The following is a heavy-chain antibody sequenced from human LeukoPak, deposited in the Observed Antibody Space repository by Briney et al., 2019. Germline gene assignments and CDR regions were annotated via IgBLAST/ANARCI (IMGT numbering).Heavy chain of an antibody. J-gene: IGHJ3*02. Sequence: GGSLRLSCAASGFTFSSYSMNWVCQAPGKGRGWGSYISSSSSTIYYADSVKGRSTISRDNAKNSLYLQMNSLRAEDTAVYYCARDLAVVVVSAFDIWGQGTMVTVSS. CDR1: GFTFSSYS. D-gene: IGHD3-22*01. V-gene: IGHV3-48*04. CDR2: ISSSSSTI. CDR3: ARDLAVVVVSAFDI.